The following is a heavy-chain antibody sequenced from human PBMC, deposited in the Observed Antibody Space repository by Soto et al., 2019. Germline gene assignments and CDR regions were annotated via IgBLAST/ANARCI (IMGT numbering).Heavy chain of an antibody. V-gene: IGHV4-59*01. D-gene: IGHD3-3*01. CDR3: ARGGGVVMVYYYGMDV. Sequence: QVQLQESGPGLVKPSETLSLTCTVSGGSISSYYWSWIRQPPGKGLEWIGYIYYRGSTNYNPSLKSRVTISVDTSKNQFSLKLSSVTAADTAVYYCARGGGVVMVYYYGMDVWGQGTTVTVSS. CDR2: IYYRGST. J-gene: IGHJ6*02. CDR1: GGSISSYY.